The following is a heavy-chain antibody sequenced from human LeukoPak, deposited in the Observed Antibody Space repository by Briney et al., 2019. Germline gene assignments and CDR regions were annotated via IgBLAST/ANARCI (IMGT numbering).Heavy chain of an antibody. CDR3: AKLIWYSEYYFHY. CDR2: ISNGGDST. D-gene: IGHD2-8*01. V-gene: IGHV3-23*01. J-gene: IGHJ4*02. CDR1: GFTFNTCA. Sequence: PGGSLRLSCAASGFTFNTCAMSWVRQAPGKGLEWVSTISNGGDSTYYADSVKGQFTISRDNSKNTLFLQMNSLRAEDTAVYYCAKLIWYSEYYFHYWGQGTLVTVSS.